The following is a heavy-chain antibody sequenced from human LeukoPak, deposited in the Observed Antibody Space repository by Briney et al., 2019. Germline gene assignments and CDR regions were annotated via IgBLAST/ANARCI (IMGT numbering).Heavy chain of an antibody. J-gene: IGHJ4*02. V-gene: IGHV3-23*01. CDR3: AKQLGYCSDGSCYFPY. Sequence: GGSLRLSCAASGFTFSSSAMSWVRQAPGKGLEWVSAISNNGGYTYYADSVQGWFTIPRDNSKSTLCLQMNSLRAEDTAVYYCAKQLGYCSDGSCYFPYWGQGTLVTVSS. CDR1: GFTFSSSA. D-gene: IGHD2-15*01. CDR2: ISNNGGYT.